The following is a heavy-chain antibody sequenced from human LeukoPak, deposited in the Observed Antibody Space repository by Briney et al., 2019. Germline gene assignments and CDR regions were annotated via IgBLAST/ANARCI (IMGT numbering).Heavy chain of an antibody. V-gene: IGHV3-33*01. D-gene: IGHD6-13*01. CDR3: ARVAIAAAAPDY. J-gene: IGHJ4*02. CDR2: IWFDGSNK. CDR1: GFTFSNHG. Sequence: GGSLRLSCEASGFTFSNHGMHWVRQAPGKGLEWVAVIWFDGSNKYYADSVKGRFTISRDNAKNSLYLQMNSLRAEDTAVYYCARVAIAAAAPDYWGQGTLVTVSS.